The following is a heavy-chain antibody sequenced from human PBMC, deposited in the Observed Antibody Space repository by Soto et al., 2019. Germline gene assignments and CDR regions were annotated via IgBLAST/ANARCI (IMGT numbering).Heavy chain of an antibody. CDR1: GGSIVSSSYD. V-gene: IGHV4-31*03. CDR2: IYSSGST. CDR3: ARETYSGYDYGYYYYYGMDV. J-gene: IGHJ6*02. Sequence: PSETLSLTCNVSGGSIVSSSYDWSWIRQAPGKKLEWLGYIYSSGSTYYNPSLKSRVTISVDTSKNQFSLKLSSVTAADTAVYYCARETYSGYDYGYYYYYGMDVWGQGTTVTVSS. D-gene: IGHD5-12*01.